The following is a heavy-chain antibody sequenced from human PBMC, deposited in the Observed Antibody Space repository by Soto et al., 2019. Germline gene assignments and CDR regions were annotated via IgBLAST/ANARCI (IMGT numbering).Heavy chain of an antibody. Sequence: PGGSLRLSCAISGSSVSSNYLSWVRQAPGKGLEWVSVHYSGGSTYYADSVQGRFTISRDKSNNTLYLQMRRVRAEDTAVYFCARHRHPRGTVGATSPLDPWGQGTQVTV. V-gene: IGHV3-53*05. J-gene: IGHJ5*02. CDR2: HYSGGST. D-gene: IGHD1-26*01. CDR1: GSSVSSNY. CDR3: ARHRHPRGTVGATSPLDP.